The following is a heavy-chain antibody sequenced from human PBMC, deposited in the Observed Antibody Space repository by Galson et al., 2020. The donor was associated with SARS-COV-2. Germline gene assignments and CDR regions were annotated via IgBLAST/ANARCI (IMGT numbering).Heavy chain of an antibody. CDR2: IKSKTDGGTT. V-gene: IGHV3-15*01. CDR3: TTDRYYHYIWGSYRTFDY. D-gene: IGHD3-16*02. Sequence: GESLKISCAASGFTFSNSWMNWVRQAPGKGLEWVGRIKSKTDGGTTDYAAPVKGRFTISRDDSKNTLYLQMNSLKTEDTAVYYCTTDRYYHYIWGSYRTFDYWGQGTLVTVSS. CDR1: GFTFSNSW. J-gene: IGHJ4*02.